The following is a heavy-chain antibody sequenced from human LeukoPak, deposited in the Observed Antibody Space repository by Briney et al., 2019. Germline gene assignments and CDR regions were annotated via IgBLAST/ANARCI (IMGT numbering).Heavy chain of an antibody. CDR2: INPNSGGT. CDR1: GYTFTSYD. V-gene: IGHV1-2*02. D-gene: IGHD3-22*01. Sequence: ASVKVSCKASGYTFTSYDINWVRQATGQGLEWMGWINPNSGGTNYAQKFQGRVTMTRDTSISTAYMELSRLRSDDTAVYYCARDQRGYNYYDSSGYYYIWGQGTLVTVSS. CDR3: ARDQRGYNYYDSSGYYYI. J-gene: IGHJ4*02.